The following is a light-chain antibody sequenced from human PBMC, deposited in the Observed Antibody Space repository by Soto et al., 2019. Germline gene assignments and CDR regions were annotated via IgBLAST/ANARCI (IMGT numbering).Light chain of an antibody. Sequence: DIQLTQSPSLLSASVGDRVTITCRASLGVSNHLAWFQQKPGKAPKLLIADAFTLQSGVPSRFSGSGSGTEFTLTIRGLQPEDFATYYCLRLNTYPYTFGQGTRLDIK. V-gene: IGKV1-9*01. CDR2: DAF. CDR1: LGVSNH. J-gene: IGKJ2*01. CDR3: LRLNTYPYT.